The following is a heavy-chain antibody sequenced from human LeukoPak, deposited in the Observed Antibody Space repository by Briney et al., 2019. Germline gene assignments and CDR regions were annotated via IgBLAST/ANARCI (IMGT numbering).Heavy chain of an antibody. CDR2: IGGGGFNT. J-gene: IGHJ4*02. CDR1: VFTFTDYA. CDR3: AKDNFGLVPYCFDS. V-gene: IGHV3-23*01. D-gene: IGHD2-21*01. Sequence: GGSLRLSCVASVFTFTDYAMSWVRQAPGKGLEWVSSIGGGGFNTHYADSVKGRFSISRDTSTHTLYLEMNSLRADASALYYCAKDNFGLVPYCFDSWGQGTLVTVSS.